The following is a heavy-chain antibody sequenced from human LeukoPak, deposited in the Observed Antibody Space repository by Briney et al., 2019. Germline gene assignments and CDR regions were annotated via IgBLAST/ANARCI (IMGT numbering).Heavy chain of an antibody. D-gene: IGHD3-22*01. V-gene: IGHV1-2*02. J-gene: IGHJ4*02. Sequence: ASVKVSCKASGYTFTGYYIHWVRQAPGQGLEWMGWINPNSGGTNYAQKFQVRVTMTRDTSISTAYMELRRLRSDDRAVYYCARGPPTIVVVITTGDFDSWGQGTLVTVSS. CDR3: ARGPPTIVVVITTGDFDS. CDR1: GYTFTGYY. CDR2: INPNSGGT.